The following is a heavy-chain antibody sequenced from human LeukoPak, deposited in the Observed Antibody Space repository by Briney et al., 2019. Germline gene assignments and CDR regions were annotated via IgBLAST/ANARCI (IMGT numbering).Heavy chain of an antibody. J-gene: IGHJ4*02. CDR3: ARCGDGKMFDY. D-gene: IGHD3-10*01. CDR1: GFTFTSHG. CDR2: IWYDGSNK. Sequence: GGSLRLSCAASGFTFTSHGMHWVRQAPGKGLEWVAVIWYDGSNKYYADSVKGRFTISRDNSKNTLYVQMNSLRVEDTAVYYCARCGDGKMFDYWGQGTLVTVSS. V-gene: IGHV3-33*01.